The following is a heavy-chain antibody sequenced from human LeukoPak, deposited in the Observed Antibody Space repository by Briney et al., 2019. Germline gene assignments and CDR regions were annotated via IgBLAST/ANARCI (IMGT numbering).Heavy chain of an antibody. CDR2: MNPNSGNT. D-gene: IGHD3-3*01. V-gene: IGHV1-8*01. J-gene: IGHJ6*03. Sequence: ASVKVSCKASGYTFTSYDINWVRQATGQGLEWMGWMNPNSGNTGYAQKFQGRVTMTRSTSISTAYMELSSLRSEDTAVYYCARSYYDFWSGYHGDYYYMDVWGKGTTVTVSS. CDR1: GYTFTSYD. CDR3: ARSYYDFWSGYHGDYYYMDV.